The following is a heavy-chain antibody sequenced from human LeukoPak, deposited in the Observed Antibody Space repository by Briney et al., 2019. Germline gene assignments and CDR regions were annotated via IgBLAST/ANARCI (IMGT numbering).Heavy chain of an antibody. CDR1: GYSISSGYN. CDR3: ARLNDVVVPAAIVLDY. J-gene: IGHJ4*02. D-gene: IGHD2-2*01. CDR2: IYHSGST. Sequence: SETLSLTCAVSGYSISSGYNWGWIRQPPGKGLEWIGSIYHSGSTYYNPSLKSRVTISVDTSKNQFSLKLSSVTAADTAVYYCARLNDVVVPAAIVLDYWGQGTLVTVSS. V-gene: IGHV4-38-2*01.